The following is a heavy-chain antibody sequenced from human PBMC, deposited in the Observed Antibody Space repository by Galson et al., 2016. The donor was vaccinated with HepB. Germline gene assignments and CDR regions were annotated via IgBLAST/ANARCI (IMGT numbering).Heavy chain of an antibody. D-gene: IGHD6-19*01. Sequence: SLRLSCAASGFTFRNYALGWVRRAPGKGLEWVSHIDGPTPNTHYADSVRGRFSIYRANSRDTLYLQMDSLTAEDSAIYYCTTWLSHHFDYWGQGTRVTVSS. CDR1: GFTFRNYA. CDR3: TTWLSHHFDY. J-gene: IGHJ4*02. CDR2: IDGPTPNT. V-gene: IGHV3-23*01.